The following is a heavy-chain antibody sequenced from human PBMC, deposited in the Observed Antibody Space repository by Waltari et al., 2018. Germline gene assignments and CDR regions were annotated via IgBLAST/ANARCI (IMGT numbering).Heavy chain of an antibody. CDR3: AREWSNATTWFGGYFDL. CDR2: IYNDGST. D-gene: IGHD3-16*01. J-gene: IGHJ4*02. V-gene: IGHV3-53*01. CDR1: GFTVRANY. Sequence: EEQLVESGGRLVQSGGSLRLSCAASGFTVRANYMTWVRQAPGKGLEWVLFIYNDGSTFYAESVKGRFTISRGISRNEVSLQMHSVRGDDAGIYYCAREWSNATTWFGGYFDLWGQGTQVIVSS.